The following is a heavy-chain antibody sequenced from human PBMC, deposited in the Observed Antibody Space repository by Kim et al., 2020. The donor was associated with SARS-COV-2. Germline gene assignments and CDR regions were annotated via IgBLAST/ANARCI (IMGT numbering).Heavy chain of an antibody. J-gene: IGHJ4*02. D-gene: IGHD6-13*01. CDR1: GGTFSSYA. Sequence: SVKVSCKASGGTFSSYAISWVRQAPGQGLEWMGRIIPILGIANYAQKFQGRVTITADKSTSTAYMELSSLRSEDTAVYYCARDQGIAAAGHMETDYWGQGTLVTVSS. V-gene: IGHV1-69*04. CDR2: IIPILGIA. CDR3: ARDQGIAAAGHMETDY.